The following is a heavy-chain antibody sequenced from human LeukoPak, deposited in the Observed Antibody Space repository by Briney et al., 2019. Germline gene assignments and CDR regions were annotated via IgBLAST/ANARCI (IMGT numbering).Heavy chain of an antibody. CDR2: ISGSGGST. Sequence: GGSLRLXCXXSXXXXXSYAXSWVRXAPGKGLEWVSAISGSGGSTYYADSVKGRFTISRDNSKNTLYLQMNSLRAEDTAVYYCAKDRRSSGWFNWGQGTLVTVSS. J-gene: IGHJ4*02. CDR1: XXXXXSYA. V-gene: IGHV3-23*01. CDR3: AKDRRSSGWFN. D-gene: IGHD6-19*01.